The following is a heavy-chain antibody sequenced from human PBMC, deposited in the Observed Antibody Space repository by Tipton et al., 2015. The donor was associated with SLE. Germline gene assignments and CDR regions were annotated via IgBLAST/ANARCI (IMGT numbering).Heavy chain of an antibody. CDR3: ARQVDTEAVGSWNFAF. J-gene: IGHJ2*01. CDR2: ISPSGNA. D-gene: IGHD5-18*01. Sequence: GLVKPSETLSLTCAVSGYSISSGHYWGWIRQTPGEGLEWLGVISPSGNAYYNPSLKSRVSMSIDTSKNQLSRRRSSLTAADTAVYYCARQVDTEAVGSWNFAFWGRGTLVTVSS. V-gene: IGHV4-38-2*01. CDR1: GYSISSGHY.